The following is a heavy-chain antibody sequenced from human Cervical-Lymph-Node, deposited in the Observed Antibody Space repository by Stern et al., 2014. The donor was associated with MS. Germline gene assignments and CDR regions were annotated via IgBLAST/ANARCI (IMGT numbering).Heavy chain of an antibody. J-gene: IGHJ4*02. D-gene: IGHD2/OR15-2a*01. CDR1: GFTFSSHC. Sequence: EVQLLESGGNLVQPGGSLRLSCAASGFTFSSHCMSWVRQAPGKGLEWISTISNSGDGTYYGDSVTGRFTISRDNSKNTVFLQMNSLRVEDTALYYCAKASRTSMFDYWGQGTLVTVSS. CDR3: AKASRTSMFDY. V-gene: IGHV3-23*01. CDR2: ISNSGDGT.